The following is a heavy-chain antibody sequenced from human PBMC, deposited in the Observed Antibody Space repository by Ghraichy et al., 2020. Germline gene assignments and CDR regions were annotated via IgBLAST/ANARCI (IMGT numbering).Heavy chain of an antibody. CDR2: ISSSSSTI. J-gene: IGHJ6*02. V-gene: IGHV3-48*01. CDR3: AREGDSSSWYLLYGMDV. D-gene: IGHD6-13*01. Sequence: GGSLRLSCAASGFTFSSYSMNWVRQAPGKGLEWVSYISSSSSTIYYADSVKGRFTISRDNAKNSLYLQMNSLRAEDTAVYYCAREGDSSSWYLLYGMDVWGQGTTVTVSS. CDR1: GFTFSSYS.